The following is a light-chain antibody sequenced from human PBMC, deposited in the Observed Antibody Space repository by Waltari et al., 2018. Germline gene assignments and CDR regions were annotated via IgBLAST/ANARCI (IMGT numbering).Light chain of an antibody. J-gene: IGKJ1*01. CDR1: QRVGRS. V-gene: IGKV3-20*01. CDR3: QMYVRLPAT. CDR2: DAF. Sequence: EIVLTQSPGTLSLSPGERVTLSCRASQRVGRSLAWYQQKPGQAPRLLIYDAFTRATDIADRFSGSGSGTDFSLTISRLDPEDFAVYYCQMYVRLPATFGQGTKVEIK.